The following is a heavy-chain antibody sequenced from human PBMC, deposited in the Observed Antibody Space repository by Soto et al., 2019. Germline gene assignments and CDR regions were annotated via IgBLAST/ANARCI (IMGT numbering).Heavy chain of an antibody. D-gene: IGHD4-4*01. V-gene: IGHV2-5*02. CDR3: ARSIYSAPDY. CDR1: GFSLNTGGLG. Sequence: QITLKASGPTLVKPKQTLTLTCTFSGFSLNTGGLGVGWIRQPQGKALEWLALVYWDDDKRYSPSLKSRLTVTKDTSKNQVVITMTNMHPVDTSTYYCARSIYSAPDYGGQGILVTVSS. CDR2: VYWDDDK. J-gene: IGHJ4*02.